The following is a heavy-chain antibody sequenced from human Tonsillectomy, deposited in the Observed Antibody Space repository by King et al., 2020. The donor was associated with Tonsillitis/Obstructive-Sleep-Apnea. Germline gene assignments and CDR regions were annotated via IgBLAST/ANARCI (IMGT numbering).Heavy chain of an antibody. Sequence: TLKESGPVLVKPTETLTLTCTVSGFSLSNARMGVSWIRQPPGKALEWLAHVFSNDEKSYSTSVKSRLTLSKDTSKSQVVLTMTKMDPLDTATYNCARIEGRGADIAPRKGFDNWGQGTLVTVSS. J-gene: IGHJ4*02. CDR1: GFSLSNARMG. CDR2: VFSNDEK. D-gene: IGHD6-6*01. CDR3: ARIEGRGADIAPRKGFDN. V-gene: IGHV2-26*01.